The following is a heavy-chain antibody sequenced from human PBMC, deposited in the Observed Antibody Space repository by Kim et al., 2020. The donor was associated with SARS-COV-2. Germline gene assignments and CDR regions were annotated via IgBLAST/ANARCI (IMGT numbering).Heavy chain of an antibody. V-gene: IGHV3-48*02. D-gene: IGHD6-13*01. Sequence: GGSLRLSCAASGFTFSSYSMNWVRQAPGKGLEWVSYISSSSSTIYYADSVKGRFTISRDNAKNSLYLQMNSLRDEDTAVYYCAREEFQGSSWYPLDYWGQGTLVTVSS. CDR2: ISSSSSTI. CDR3: AREEFQGSSWYPLDY. CDR1: GFTFSSYS. J-gene: IGHJ4*02.